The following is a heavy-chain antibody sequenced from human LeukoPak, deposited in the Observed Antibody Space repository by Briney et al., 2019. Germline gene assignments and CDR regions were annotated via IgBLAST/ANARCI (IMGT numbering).Heavy chain of an antibody. V-gene: IGHV4-34*01. Sequence: PSETLSLTCAVYGGSSSGYYWSWIRQPPGKGLEWIGEINHNGSTNYNPSLKSRVTISVDTSNNQCSLKLSSVTAADTAVYYCARDLAAVHVLPPKRDAFDIWGQGTMVTVSS. CDR3: ARDLAAVHVLPPKRDAFDI. CDR1: GGSSSGYY. CDR2: INHNGST. J-gene: IGHJ3*02. D-gene: IGHD6-25*01.